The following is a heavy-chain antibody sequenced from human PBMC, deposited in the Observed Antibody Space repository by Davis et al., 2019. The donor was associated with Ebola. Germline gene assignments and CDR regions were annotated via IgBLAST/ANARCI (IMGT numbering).Heavy chain of an antibody. D-gene: IGHD6-13*01. CDR1: GFSISNYE. CDR3: ARIIAASAPFDY. V-gene: IGHV3-48*03. Sequence: GGSLRLSCAASGFSISNYEMNWVRQAPGKGLEWVSYISNTGYTIYYSDSVKGRFTISRDNAKNSLYLQMSSLRAEDTGVYYCARIIAASAPFDYRGQGTLVTVSS. J-gene: IGHJ4*02. CDR2: ISNTGYTI.